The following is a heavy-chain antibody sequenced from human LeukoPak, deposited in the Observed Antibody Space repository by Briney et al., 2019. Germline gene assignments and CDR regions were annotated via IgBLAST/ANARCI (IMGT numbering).Heavy chain of an antibody. CDR3: ARCLSEADGA. Sequence: GGSLRLSCAASGFTFDDYGMSWVRQAPGKGLEWVSVINWNGGSTGYADTVKGRFTISRDNDKNSLYLQMNSLRAEDTALYYCARCLSEADGAWGQGTLVSVSS. D-gene: IGHD4-17*01. CDR1: GFTFDDYG. CDR2: INWNGGST. V-gene: IGHV3-20*04. J-gene: IGHJ5*02.